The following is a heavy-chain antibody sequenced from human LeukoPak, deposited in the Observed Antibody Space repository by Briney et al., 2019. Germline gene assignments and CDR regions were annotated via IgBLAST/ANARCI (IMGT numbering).Heavy chain of an antibody. D-gene: IGHD4-17*01. Sequence: ASVKVSCKASGNTFTSYDINWVRQATGQGLEWMGWMNPNSGNTGYAQKFQGRVTITRNTSISTAYMELSSLRSEDTAVYYCVTASTVTTERVSVVRAFDIWGQGTMVTVSS. CDR3: VTASTVTTERVSVVRAFDI. CDR2: MNPNSGNT. CDR1: GNTFTSYD. V-gene: IGHV1-8*01. J-gene: IGHJ3*02.